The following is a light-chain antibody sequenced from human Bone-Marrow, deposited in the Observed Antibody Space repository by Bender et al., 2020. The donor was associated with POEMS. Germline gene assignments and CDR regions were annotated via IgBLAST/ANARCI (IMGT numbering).Light chain of an antibody. CDR2: EVT. J-gene: IGLJ3*02. CDR3: SSWDDSLSGWV. Sequence: QSALTQPASVSGSPGQSITISCTGTSTDVGSYNLVSWYQHQPGNAPKVVISEVTKRPSGVPARFSGSKSGTSASLAISDIQSEDEGDYYCSSWDDSLSGWVFGGGNKLTVL. V-gene: IGLV2-23*02. CDR1: STDVGSYNL.